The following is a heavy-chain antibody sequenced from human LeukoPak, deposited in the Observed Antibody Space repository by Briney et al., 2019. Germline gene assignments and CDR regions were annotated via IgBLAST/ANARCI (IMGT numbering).Heavy chain of an antibody. CDR1: GGSISNYY. CDR2: IYTSGST. CDR3: AREQGTGTSSRYFDY. D-gene: IGHD1-1*01. J-gene: IGHJ4*02. Sequence: ETLSLTCAGSGGSISNYYWSWIRQPAGDRLGGIGRIYTSGSTNYNPSLKSRVTMSVDTSKNQFSLKLNSVTAADTAVYYCAREQGTGTSSRYFDYWGQGTLVTVSS. V-gene: IGHV4-4*07.